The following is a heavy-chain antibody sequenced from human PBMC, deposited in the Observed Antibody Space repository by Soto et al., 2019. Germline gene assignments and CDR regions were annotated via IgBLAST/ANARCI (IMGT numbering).Heavy chain of an antibody. V-gene: IGHV3-66*01. D-gene: IGHD3-10*01. J-gene: IGHJ6*03. CDR1: GFTVSSNY. CDR3: ARVLGVRGHMDV. Sequence: GGSLRLSCAASGFTVSSNYMSWVRQAPGKGLEWVSVIYSGGSTYYADSVKGRFTISRNNSKNTLYLQMNSLRAEDTAVYYCARVLGVRGHMDVWGKGTTVTVSS. CDR2: IYSGGST.